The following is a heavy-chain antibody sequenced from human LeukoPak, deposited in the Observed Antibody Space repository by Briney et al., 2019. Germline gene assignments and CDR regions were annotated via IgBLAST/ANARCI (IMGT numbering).Heavy chain of an antibody. CDR2: ISGSGGST. V-gene: IGHV3-23*01. Sequence: GGPLRLSCAASGFTFSGYVMTWVRQPPGKGLQWVADISGSGGSTYYADSVKGRFTISRDNSKNTLYLQMNSLRAEDTAVYYCAKDTPGSGSYRVIDYWGQGTLVTVSS. CDR3: AKDTPGSGSYRVIDY. D-gene: IGHD3-10*01. J-gene: IGHJ4*02. CDR1: GFTFSGYV.